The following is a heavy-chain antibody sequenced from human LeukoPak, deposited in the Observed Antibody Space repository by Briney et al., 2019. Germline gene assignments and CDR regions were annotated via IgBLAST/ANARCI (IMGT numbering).Heavy chain of an antibody. V-gene: IGHV3-23*01. CDR3: ASGSGSYRTPYFHMDF. J-gene: IGHJ6*03. CDR2: ITGSGGST. Sequence: GGSLRLTRAASGFTFSSYAIAWVRQAPGKGLEWVSAITGSGGSTYYADSVKGRFTISKDNSKNTLYMQMSSLRAEDTAVYYCASGSGSYRTPYFHMDFWGPGNTVTVSS. D-gene: IGHD3-10*01. CDR1: GFTFSSYA.